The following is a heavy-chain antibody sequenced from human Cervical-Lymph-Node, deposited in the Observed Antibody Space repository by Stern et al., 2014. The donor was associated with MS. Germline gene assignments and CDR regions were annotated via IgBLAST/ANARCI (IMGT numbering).Heavy chain of an antibody. J-gene: IGHJ6*02. CDR2: ISWNSVRI. D-gene: IGHD3-10*01. Sequence: EVQLVQSGGGLEQPGRSLRLSCVASGFTFDDYAMHWVRQAPGKGLEWVASISWNSVRIGYADSVKGRFTISRDKAKNSLYLQMSSLRPEDTALYYCARVTMVRGNGMDVWGQGTTVSVSS. CDR1: GFTFDDYA. CDR3: ARVTMVRGNGMDV. V-gene: IGHV3-9*01.